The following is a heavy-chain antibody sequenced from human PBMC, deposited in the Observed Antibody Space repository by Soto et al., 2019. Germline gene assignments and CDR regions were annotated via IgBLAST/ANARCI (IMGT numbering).Heavy chain of an antibody. CDR1: GYTFSNFD. Sequence: QVQLVQSGAEVKKPGASVKVSCKASGYTFSNFDNNWVRQASGQGPELMGWMNPKSGQSGYAPRFQDRVTMTANTSISTAYMELSSLRSEDTAVYYCARDIGPALDWFGPWGQGTLVTVSS. D-gene: IGHD5-18*01. J-gene: IGHJ5*02. CDR3: ARDIGPALDWFGP. V-gene: IGHV1-8*01. CDR2: MNPKSGQS.